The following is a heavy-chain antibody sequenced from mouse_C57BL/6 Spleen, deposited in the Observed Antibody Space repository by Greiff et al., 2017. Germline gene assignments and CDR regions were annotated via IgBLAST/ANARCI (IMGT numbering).Heavy chain of an antibody. D-gene: IGHD3-3*01. CDR1: GYTFTSYW. J-gene: IGHJ2*01. Sequence: VQLQQPGAELVKPGASVKMSCKASGYTFTSYWTTWVKQRPGQGLEWIGDIYPGSGSTNYNEKFKSKATLTVDTSSSTAYMQLSSLTSEDSAVYYCEGRLSPVDYWGQATTLTVSS. CDR3: EGRLSPVDY. CDR2: IYPGSGST. V-gene: IGHV1-55*01.